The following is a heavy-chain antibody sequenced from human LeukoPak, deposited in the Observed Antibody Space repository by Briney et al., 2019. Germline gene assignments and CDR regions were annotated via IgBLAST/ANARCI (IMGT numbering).Heavy chain of an antibody. CDR1: GGTFSSYA. D-gene: IGHD3-3*01. V-gene: IGHV1-69*05. CDR3: ARSSWRSAWYYYMDV. CDR2: IIPIFGTA. J-gene: IGHJ6*03. Sequence: SVKVSCKASGGTFSSYAIGWVRQAPGQGLEWMGGIIPIFGTANYAQKFQGRVTITTDESTSTAYMELSSLRSEDTVVYYCARSSWRSAWYYYMDVWGKGTTVTVSS.